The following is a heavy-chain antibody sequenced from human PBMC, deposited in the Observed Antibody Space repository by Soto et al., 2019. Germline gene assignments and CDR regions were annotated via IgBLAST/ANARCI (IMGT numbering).Heavy chain of an antibody. CDR1: GFTFSSYS. CDR2: ISSSSSTI. CDR3: ASVHVLRYFDWLRSREKYSYSGMDV. J-gene: IGHJ6*02. V-gene: IGHV3-48*02. Sequence: GGSLRLSCAASGFTFSSYSMNWVRQAPGKGLEWVSYISSSSSTIYYADSVKGRFTISRDNAKNSLYLQMNSLRDEDTAVYYCASVHVLRYFDWLRSREKYSYSGMDVWGQGTTVTVSS. D-gene: IGHD3-9*01.